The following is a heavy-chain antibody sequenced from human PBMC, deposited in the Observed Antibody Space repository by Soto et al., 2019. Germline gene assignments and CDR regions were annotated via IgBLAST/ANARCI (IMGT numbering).Heavy chain of an antibody. CDR1: GFTFSSYS. CDR2: ISSSLATI. Sequence: GGSLRLSCAASGFTFSSYSMNWVRQAPGKGLEWVSYISSSLATIYYADSVRGQFSISRDNDKNSLYLQMNNLRAEDTAVYYCARGDSGWYLGYWGQGTLVTVSS. V-gene: IGHV3-48*01. J-gene: IGHJ4*02. CDR3: ARGDSGWYLGY. D-gene: IGHD6-19*01.